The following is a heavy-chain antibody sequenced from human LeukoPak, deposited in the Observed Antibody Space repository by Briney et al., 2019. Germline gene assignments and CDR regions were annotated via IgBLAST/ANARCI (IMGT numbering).Heavy chain of an antibody. V-gene: IGHV4-34*01. CDR2: INHSGST. J-gene: IGHJ4*02. CDR3: ARRKGWFGFYYFDY. D-gene: IGHD3-10*01. CDR1: GFTFNNYA. Sequence: PGGSLRLSCAASGFTFNNYAMSWIRQPPGKGLEWIGEINHSGSTNYNPSLKSRVTISVDTSKNQFSLKLSSVTAADTAVYYCARRKGWFGFYYFDYWGQGTLVTVSS.